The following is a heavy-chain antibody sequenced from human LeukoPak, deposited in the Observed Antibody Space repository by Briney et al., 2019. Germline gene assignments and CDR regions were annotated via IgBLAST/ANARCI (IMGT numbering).Heavy chain of an antibody. CDR3: ARDPVIYYYGSGSLVH. CDR1: EFTFSSYA. Sequence: GGSLRLSCGASEFTFSSYAMHGARQAPGKGLEWGAVISYDGSNKYYADSVKGRSTISRDNSKNTLYLQMNSLRAEDTAAYYCARDPVIYYYGSGSLVHWGQGTLVTVSS. V-gene: IGHV3-30*04. CDR2: ISYDGSNK. D-gene: IGHD3-10*01. J-gene: IGHJ4*02.